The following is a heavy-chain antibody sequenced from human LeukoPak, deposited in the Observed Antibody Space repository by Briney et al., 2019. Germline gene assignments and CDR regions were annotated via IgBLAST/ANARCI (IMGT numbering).Heavy chain of an antibody. Sequence: GGSLRLSCAASGFTFSSYSMNWVRQAPGKGLVWVSRINTDGSSTSYADSVKGRFTISRDNAKNTLYLQMNSLRAEDTAVYYCARDGWFGELSDAFDIWGQGTMVTVSS. J-gene: IGHJ3*02. D-gene: IGHD3-10*01. CDR2: INTDGSST. V-gene: IGHV3-74*01. CDR1: GFTFSSYS. CDR3: ARDGWFGELSDAFDI.